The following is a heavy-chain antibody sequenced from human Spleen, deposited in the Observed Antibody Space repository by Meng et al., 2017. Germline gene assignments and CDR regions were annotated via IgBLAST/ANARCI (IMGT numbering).Heavy chain of an antibody. D-gene: IGHD6-19*01. CDR1: GASISVYY. CDR3: ARGQPGYSSGWYPY. J-gene: IGHJ4*02. Sequence: QVQRHQCGAGLLTPPATLSLTCTVSGASISVYYWSWIRQPPGKGLEWIGYIYYSGSTNSNPSLQSRVTLSVDTSKHQFSLNLSSVTAADTAVYYCARGQPGYSSGWYPYWGQGTLVTVSS. CDR2: IYYSGST. V-gene: IGHV4-59*01.